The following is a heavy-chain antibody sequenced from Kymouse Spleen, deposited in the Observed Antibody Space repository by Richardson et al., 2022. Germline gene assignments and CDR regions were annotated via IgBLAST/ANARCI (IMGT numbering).Heavy chain of an antibody. V-gene: IGHV4-34*01. Sequence: QVQLQQWGAGLLKPSETLSLTCAVYGGSFSGYYWSWIRQPPGKGLEWIGEINHSGSTNYNPSLKSRVTISVDTSKNQFSLKLSSVTAADTAVYYCARGLYNSFDLWGRGTLVTVSS. J-gene: IGHJ2*01. CDR2: INHSGST. CDR3: ARGLYNSFDL. D-gene: IGHD1-20*01,IGHD1-7*01. CDR1: GGSFSGYY.